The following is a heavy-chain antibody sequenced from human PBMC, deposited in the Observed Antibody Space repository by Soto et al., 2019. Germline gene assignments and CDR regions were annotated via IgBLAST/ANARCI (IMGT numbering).Heavy chain of an antibody. Sequence: GGSLRLSCAASGFTFSSYAMSWVRQAPGKGLEWVSAISGSGGSTYYADSVKGRFTISRDNSKNTLYLQMNSLRAEDTAVYYCAKDHYYYDSSGYYPIPFDPWGQGTLVTVSS. CDR2: ISGSGGST. V-gene: IGHV3-23*01. J-gene: IGHJ5*02. CDR1: GFTFSSYA. D-gene: IGHD3-22*01. CDR3: AKDHYYYDSSGYYPIPFDP.